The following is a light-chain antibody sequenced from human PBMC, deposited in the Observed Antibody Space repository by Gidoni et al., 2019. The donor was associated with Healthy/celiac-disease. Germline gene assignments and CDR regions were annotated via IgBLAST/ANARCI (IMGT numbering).Light chain of an antibody. V-gene: IGKV4-1*01. CDR2: WAS. J-gene: IGKJ3*01. CDR1: QSVLYSSNNKNY. CDR3: QQYYSTLLT. Sequence: DIVMTQSPDSLAVSRGERATINCKSSQSVLYSSNNKNYLAWYQQKPGQPPKLLIYWASTRESGVPDRFSGSGSGTDFTLTISSLQAEDVAVYYCQQYYSTLLTFGPGTKVDIK.